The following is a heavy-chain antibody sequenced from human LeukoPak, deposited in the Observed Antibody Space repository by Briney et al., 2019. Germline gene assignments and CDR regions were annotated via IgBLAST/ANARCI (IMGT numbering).Heavy chain of an antibody. V-gene: IGHV3-15*01. CDR1: GTTFISAW. Sequence: GGSLRLSCAASGTTFISAWMNWVRQAPGKGLEWVGRIKSKTDGGTAEHAAPVKGRFIISRDDSKNMLYLQMNSLNSDDTGVYYCATALRGVGFWGQGTLVTVPS. D-gene: IGHD3-3*01. CDR3: ATALRGVGF. J-gene: IGHJ4*02. CDR2: IKSKTDGGTA.